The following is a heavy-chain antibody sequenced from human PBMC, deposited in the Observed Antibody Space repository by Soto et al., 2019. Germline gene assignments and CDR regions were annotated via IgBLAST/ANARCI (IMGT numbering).Heavy chain of an antibody. J-gene: IGHJ5*02. V-gene: IGHV1-69*13. Sequence: GASVKVSCKVSGGTFSSYAISWVRQAPGQGLEWMGGIIPIFGTANYAQKFQGRVTITADESTSTAYMELSSLRSEDTAVYYCARDNXYYYDSSGYYRYNWFDPWGQGTLVTVSS. CDR1: GGTFSSYA. D-gene: IGHD3-22*01. CDR2: IIPIFGTA. CDR3: ARDNXYYYDSSGYYRYNWFDP.